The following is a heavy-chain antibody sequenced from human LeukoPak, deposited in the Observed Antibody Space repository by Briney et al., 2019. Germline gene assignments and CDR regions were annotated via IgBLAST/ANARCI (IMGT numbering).Heavy chain of an antibody. CDR2: IYSSGST. Sequence: SETLSLTCTVSGFSIISGFYWGWIRQPPGKGLEWIGSIYSSGSTYYNPSLKSRVTISVDTSKNQVALKLRSVTAADTAVYYCARGDSGWYLGLGFDYWGQGTLVTVSS. J-gene: IGHJ4*02. CDR3: ARGDSGWYLGLGFDY. CDR1: GFSIISGFY. V-gene: IGHV4-38-2*02. D-gene: IGHD6-19*01.